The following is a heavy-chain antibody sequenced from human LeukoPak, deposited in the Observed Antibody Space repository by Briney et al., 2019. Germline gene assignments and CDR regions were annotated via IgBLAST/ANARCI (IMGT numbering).Heavy chain of an antibody. J-gene: IGHJ6*03. CDR1: GGSISSSNW. CDR3: ARAKDTATRSMDV. CDR2: IYHSGST. V-gene: IGHV4-4*02. D-gene: IGHD5-18*01. Sequence: SETLSLTCAVSGGSISSSNWWSWVRQPPGKGLEWIGEIYHSGSTNYNPSLKSRVTISVDKSKNQFSLKLSSVTAADTAVYYCARAKDTATRSMDVWGKGTTVTVSS.